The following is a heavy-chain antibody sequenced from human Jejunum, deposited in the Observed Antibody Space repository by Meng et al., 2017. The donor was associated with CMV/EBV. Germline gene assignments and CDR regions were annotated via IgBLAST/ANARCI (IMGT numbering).Heavy chain of an antibody. CDR2: VHPEDSDT. Sequence: TVRVSCKVSGHPFSDYYLHWVRQAPGQRLEWLGLVHPEDSDTMYAESFQRRLAISADASTYTAYMELSGLTSVDTPTYYCATERYPWGQGTLVTVSS. J-gene: IGHJ5*02. V-gene: IGHV1-69-2*01. D-gene: IGHD2-15*01. CDR3: ATERYP. CDR1: GHPFSDYY.